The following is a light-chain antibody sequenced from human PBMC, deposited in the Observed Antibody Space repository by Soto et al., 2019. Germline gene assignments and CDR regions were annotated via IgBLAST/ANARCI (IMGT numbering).Light chain of an antibody. CDR1: QSVSSRY. J-gene: IGKJ5*01. CDR3: QQYHNWPPIT. Sequence: DILLTQSPSTLSLSPGERATLSCRASQSVSSRYLAWYQQKPGQAPRLPIYGASTRATGIPARFSGSASGTHFTLTISSLQSEDFTVYYCQQYHNWPPITFGQGARLEIK. CDR2: GAS. V-gene: IGKV3-15*01.